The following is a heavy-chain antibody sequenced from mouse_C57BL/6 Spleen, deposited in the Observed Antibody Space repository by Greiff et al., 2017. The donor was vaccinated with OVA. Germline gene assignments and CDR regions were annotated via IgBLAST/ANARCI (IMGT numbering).Heavy chain of an antibody. CDR3: ARSRGYSNFRAY. CDR2: IYPGSGST. V-gene: IGHV1-76*01. J-gene: IGHJ3*01. CDR1: GYTFTDYY. D-gene: IGHD2-5*01. Sequence: VQLQQSGAELVRPGASVKLSCKASGYTFTDYYINWVKQRPGQGLEWIAGIYPGSGSTYYNEKFKGKATLTADKSSSTAYMQLSRLTSDDSAVYVCARSRGYSNFRAYWGQGTLVTVSA.